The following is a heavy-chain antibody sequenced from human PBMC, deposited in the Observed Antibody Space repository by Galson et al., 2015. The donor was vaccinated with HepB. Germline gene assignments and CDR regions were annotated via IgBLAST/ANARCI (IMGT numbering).Heavy chain of an antibody. D-gene: IGHD4-23*01. Sequence: SLRLSCAASTFIFSTYSMNWVRQAPGRGLEWVSYISASSTTKYYADSVKGRFTISRDNAKNSLYLQMNSLRAEDTAVCCCVFLRGNDLKPLDYWGQGTLVTVSS. CDR2: ISASSTTK. V-gene: IGHV3-48*04. CDR3: VFLRGNDLKPLDY. J-gene: IGHJ4*02. CDR1: TFIFSTYS.